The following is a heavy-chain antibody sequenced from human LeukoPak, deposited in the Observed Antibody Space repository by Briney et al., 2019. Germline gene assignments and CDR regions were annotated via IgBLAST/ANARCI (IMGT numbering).Heavy chain of an antibody. CDR2: IYYSGST. V-gene: IGHV4-61*01. CDR3: ARGASYNWNLYYYYYYMDV. CDR1: GGSVSTGSDF. D-gene: IGHD1-20*01. Sequence: PSETLSLTCTVSGGSVSTGSDFLSWIRQPPGKGLEWIGYIYYSGSTNYNPSLKSRVTISVDRSKNQFSLKLSSVTAADTAVYYCARGASYNWNLYYYYYYMDVWGKGTTVTASS. J-gene: IGHJ6*03.